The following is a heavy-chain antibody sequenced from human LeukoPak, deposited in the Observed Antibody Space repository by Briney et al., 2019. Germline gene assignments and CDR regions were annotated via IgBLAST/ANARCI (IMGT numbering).Heavy chain of an antibody. J-gene: IGHJ6*02. CDR3: ARVDSSLYYYYGMDV. CDR2: IYSGGST. Sequence: GGSLRLSCAASGFTFSSYAMSWVRQAPGKGLEWVSVIYSGGSTYYADSVKGRFTISRDNSKNTLYLQMNSLRAEDTAVYYCARVDSSLYYYYGMDVWGQGTTVTVSS. D-gene: IGHD6-6*01. V-gene: IGHV3-66*01. CDR1: GFTFSSYA.